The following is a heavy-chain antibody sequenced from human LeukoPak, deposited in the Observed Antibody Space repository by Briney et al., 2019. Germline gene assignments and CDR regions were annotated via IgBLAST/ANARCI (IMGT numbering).Heavy chain of an antibody. V-gene: IGHV3-23*01. Sequence: GGSLRLSCAASGFTFSSYAMSWVRQAPGKGLEWVSAISGSGGRTHYADSVKGRFTISRDNSKNTLSLQVNSLRVEDTAVYYCAKGAGGYYDSSGYPDYWGQGTLVTVSS. J-gene: IGHJ4*02. CDR2: ISGSGGRT. D-gene: IGHD3-22*01. CDR3: AKGAGGYYDSSGYPDY. CDR1: GFTFSSYA.